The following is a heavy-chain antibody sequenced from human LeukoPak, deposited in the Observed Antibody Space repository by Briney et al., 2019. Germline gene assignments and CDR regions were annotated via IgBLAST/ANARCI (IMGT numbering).Heavy chain of an antibody. V-gene: IGHV3-7*01. CDR1: GVSFSDYW. D-gene: IGHD3-3*01. Sequence: GGSLRLSCAASGVSFSDYWMSWVRQAPGKGLEWVATIRNDGSDKYYVDSVKGRFTISRDNTKNSLSLEINSLRAEDTALYYCARATSADKEDYWGQGTLVTVSS. CDR2: IRNDGSDK. CDR3: ARATSADKEDY. J-gene: IGHJ4*02.